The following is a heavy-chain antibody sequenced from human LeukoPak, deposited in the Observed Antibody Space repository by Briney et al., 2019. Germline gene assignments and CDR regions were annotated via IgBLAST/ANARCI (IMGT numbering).Heavy chain of an antibody. CDR3: ASLAVAGLSEGY. Sequence: SQTLSLTCAISVDSVSSNSVTWNWIRQSPSRGLEWLGRTYYRSTWYNDYAVSVRGRVTVNPDTSKNQFSLKLNSVTAADTAVYYCASLAVAGLSEGYWGQGTLVIVSS. J-gene: IGHJ4*02. CDR1: VDSVSSNSVT. V-gene: IGHV6-1*01. CDR2: TYYRSTWYN. D-gene: IGHD6-19*01.